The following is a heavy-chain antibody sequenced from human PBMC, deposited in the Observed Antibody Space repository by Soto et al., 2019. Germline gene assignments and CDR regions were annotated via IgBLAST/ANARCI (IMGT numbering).Heavy chain of an antibody. V-gene: IGHV3-23*01. D-gene: IGHD3-16*01. CDR3: ATFTFGRPFDT. CDR2: ISGSGFST. Sequence: EVHLLESGGGLVQPGGSLRLSCAASGFTFNTYAMSWVRQAPGQGLEWVSAISGSGFSTYYADSVKGRFSISSDSSKNTMFLQMNSLRADDTAVYFCATFTFGRPFDTLGQGTMVTVSS. J-gene: IGHJ3*02. CDR1: GFTFNTYA.